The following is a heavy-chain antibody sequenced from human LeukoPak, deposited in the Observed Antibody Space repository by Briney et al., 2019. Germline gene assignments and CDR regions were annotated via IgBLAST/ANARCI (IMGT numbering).Heavy chain of an antibody. D-gene: IGHD6-13*01. CDR2: IIPIFGTA. J-gene: IGHJ6*02. CDR3: ARFASSSWWGNYGMDV. CDR1: GGTFSSYA. Sequence: SVKVSCKASGGTFSSYAISWVRQAPGQGLEWMGGIIPIFGTANYAQKFQGRVTITADESTSTAYMELSSLRSEDTAVYCCARFASSSWWGNYGMDVWGQGTTVTVSS. V-gene: IGHV1-69*13.